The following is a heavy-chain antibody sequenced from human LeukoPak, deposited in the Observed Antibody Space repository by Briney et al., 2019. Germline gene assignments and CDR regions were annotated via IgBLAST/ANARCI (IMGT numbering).Heavy chain of an antibody. CDR1: GFTFSSYA. Sequence: GGSLRLSCAASGFTFSSYAMSWVRQAPGKGLEWVSSISGSGGGTYYADSVKGRFTISRDNSKNTLYLQMNSLRAEDTAVYYWAKPGVGTTPLLTPHDCWGQGTLVTVSS. D-gene: IGHD1-26*01. CDR3: AKPGVGTTPLLTPHDC. CDR2: ISGSGGGT. V-gene: IGHV3-23*01. J-gene: IGHJ4*02.